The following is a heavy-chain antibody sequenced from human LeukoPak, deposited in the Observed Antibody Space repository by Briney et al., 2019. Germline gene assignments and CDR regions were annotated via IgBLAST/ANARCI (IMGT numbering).Heavy chain of an antibody. J-gene: IGHJ4*02. Sequence: PGGSLRLSCAASGFTFSSYWMTWVRQAPGKGLEWVANIKPDGSVGYYVDSVKGRFTISRDNSKNTLYLQMNSLRAEDTAVYYCARDAYYDSSGPIDYWGQGTLVTVSS. CDR3: ARDAYYDSSGPIDY. V-gene: IGHV3-7*01. CDR1: GFTFSSYW. CDR2: IKPDGSVG. D-gene: IGHD3-22*01.